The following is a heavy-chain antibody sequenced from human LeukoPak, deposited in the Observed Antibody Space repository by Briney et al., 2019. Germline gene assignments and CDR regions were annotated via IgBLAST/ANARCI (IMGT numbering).Heavy chain of an antibody. D-gene: IGHD5-18*01. Sequence: GGSLRLSCAAAGFTVSTNYMNWVRQAPGKGLEWVSVVYMGGTTYYADSVKGRFTISRDSTKNTIYLQMNNLRAEDTAVYYCARGLLRDGYTYTYSFDYWGQGALVTVSS. CDR3: ARGLLRDGYTYTYSFDY. CDR2: VYMGGTT. V-gene: IGHV3-66*01. CDR1: GFTVSTNY. J-gene: IGHJ4*02.